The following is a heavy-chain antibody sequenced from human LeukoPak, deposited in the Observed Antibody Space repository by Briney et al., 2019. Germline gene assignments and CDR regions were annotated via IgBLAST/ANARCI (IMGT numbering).Heavy chain of an antibody. CDR2: ISTSSNYI. V-gene: IGHV3-21*01. J-gene: IGHJ5*02. CDR3: ARGSGLWSWSP. Sequence: GGSLRLSCTASRFTFSSYNMNWVRQAPGRGLEWVSSISTSSNYIYYADSVQGRFTISRDNAKNSLYLQMNSLRAEDTAVYYCARGSGLWSWSPWGQGTLVTVSS. D-gene: IGHD3-3*01. CDR1: RFTFSSYN.